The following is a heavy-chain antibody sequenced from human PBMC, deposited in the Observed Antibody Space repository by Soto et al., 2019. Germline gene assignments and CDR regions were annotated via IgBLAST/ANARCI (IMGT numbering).Heavy chain of an antibody. V-gene: IGHV1-46*04. Sequence: GASVKVSCKASGYTFTSYYMHWVRQAPGQGLEWMGIINPSGGSNKYYADSVKGRFTISRDNSKNTLYLQMNSLRAEDTAVYYCAKGPWQPPHCFDPWGLGTLVTVSS. CDR3: AKGPWQPPHCFDP. D-gene: IGHD6-13*01. CDR1: GYTFTSYY. J-gene: IGHJ5*02. CDR2: INPSGGSNK.